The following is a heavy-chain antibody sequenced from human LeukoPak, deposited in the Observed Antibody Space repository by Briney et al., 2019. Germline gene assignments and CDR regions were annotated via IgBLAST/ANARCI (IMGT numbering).Heavy chain of an antibody. D-gene: IGHD6-19*01. V-gene: IGHV4-34*01. J-gene: IGHJ4*02. CDR2: INHSGST. CDR1: GGSFSGYY. Sequence: SETLSLTCAVYGGSFSGYYWSWIRQPPGKGLEWIGEINHSGSTNYNPSPKSRVTISVDTSKNQFSLKLSSVTAADTAVYYCARYKQWLVRGPFDYWGQGTLVTVSS. CDR3: ARYKQWLVRGPFDY.